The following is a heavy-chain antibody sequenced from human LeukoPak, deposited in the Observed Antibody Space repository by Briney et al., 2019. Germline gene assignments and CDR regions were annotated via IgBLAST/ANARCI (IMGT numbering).Heavy chain of an antibody. V-gene: IGHV3-21*04. CDR3: AKSYSSSSYYYYMDV. CDR2: ISSSSYI. CDR1: GFTFSSYS. D-gene: IGHD6-13*01. Sequence: GGSLRLSCAASGFTFSSYSMNWVRQAPGKGLEWVSSISSSSYIYYADSVKGRFTISRGNSKNTLYLQMNSLRAEDTAVYYCAKSYSSSSYYYYMDVWGKGTTVTISS. J-gene: IGHJ6*03.